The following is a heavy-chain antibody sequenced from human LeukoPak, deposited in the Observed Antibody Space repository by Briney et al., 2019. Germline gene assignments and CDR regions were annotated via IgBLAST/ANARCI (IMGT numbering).Heavy chain of an antibody. CDR1: GFTFSSYW. V-gene: IGHV3-74*01. CDR2: IDTDGSST. D-gene: IGHD3-22*01. J-gene: IGHJ4*02. CDR3: ARSLGGSGYSGTIDY. Sequence: PGGSLRLSCAASGFTFSSYWMHWVRQAPGKGLVWVSRIDTDGSSTTYADSVKGRFTISRDNAKNTLYLQVNSLRAEDSAVYYCARSLGGSGYSGTIDYWGQGTLVTASS.